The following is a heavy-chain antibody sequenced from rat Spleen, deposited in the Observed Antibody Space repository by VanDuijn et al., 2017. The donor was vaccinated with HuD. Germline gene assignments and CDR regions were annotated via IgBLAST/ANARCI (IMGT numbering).Heavy chain of an antibody. J-gene: IGHJ2*01. D-gene: IGHD1-4*01. CDR1: GFTFSNYG. CDR2: IGYDDSST. CDR3: ATLKTTRVYPDY. V-gene: IGHV5-29*01. Sequence: EVQLVESDGGLVQPGKSLKLSCAASGFTFSNYGMAWVRQAPTKGLEWVATIGYDDSSTYYRDSVKGRFTISRDNAKSTLYLQMDSLRSEDTATYYCATLKTTRVYPDYWGQGVMVTVSS.